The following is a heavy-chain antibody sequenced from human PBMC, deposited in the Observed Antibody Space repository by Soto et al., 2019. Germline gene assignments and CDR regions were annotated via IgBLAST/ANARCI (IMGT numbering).Heavy chain of an antibody. CDR2: ISSNGVGT. D-gene: IGHD6-6*01. J-gene: IGHJ6*03. CDR3: ARRARPVFYHMDV. CDR1: GFTLSGYA. Sequence: EVQLAESGGGLAQPGGSLRLSCAASGFTLSGYAMDWVRQAPGKGLEYVSGISSNGVGTYYANSVQGRFTISRDNSKNTVYLQMGSLRPEAMAVYYCARRARPVFYHMDVWGKGTTVTVSS. V-gene: IGHV3-64*01.